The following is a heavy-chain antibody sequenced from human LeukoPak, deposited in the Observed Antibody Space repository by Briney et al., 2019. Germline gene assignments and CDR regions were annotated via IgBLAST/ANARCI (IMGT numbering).Heavy chain of an antibody. CDR2: IWSDGTNQ. J-gene: IGHJ4*02. Sequence: GGSLSLSCAAAGFTFSHYGMHWVRQAPGKGLEWVAVIWSDGTNQYYGDSVKGRFTISRDDSGNTVYLQMNSLRPEDTGVYYCARDAQRGFDYSNSLEYWGQGTPVSVST. V-gene: IGHV3-33*01. D-gene: IGHD4-11*01. CDR3: ARDAQRGFDYSNSLEY. CDR1: GFTFSHYG.